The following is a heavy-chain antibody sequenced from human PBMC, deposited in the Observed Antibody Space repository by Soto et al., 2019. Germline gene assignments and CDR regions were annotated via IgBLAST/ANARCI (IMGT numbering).Heavy chain of an antibody. CDR1: GFTFRDYY. J-gene: IGHJ6*02. CDR3: ARVEVEWEVKYGMDA. Sequence: QVQLVESGGGLVKPGGSLRLSCAASGFTFRDYYMSWIRQAPGKGLEWVSDISSLSSTIYYADSVKGRFTISRDNAKNSLHLQMNSLRVEDTAVYYCARVEVEWEVKYGMDAWGQGTTVTVSS. V-gene: IGHV3-11*01. D-gene: IGHD1-26*01. CDR2: ISSLSSTI.